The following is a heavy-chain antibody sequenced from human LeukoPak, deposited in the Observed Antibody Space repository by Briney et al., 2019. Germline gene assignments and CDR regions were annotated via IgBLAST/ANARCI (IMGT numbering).Heavy chain of an antibody. CDR1: GGTFSSYA. V-gene: IGHV1-69*01. CDR3: ARSTNYDFWSGSGRYYFDY. Sequence: SVKVSCKASGGTFSSYAISWVRQAPGQGLEWMGGIIPIFGTANYAQKFQGRVTITADESTSTAYMELSSLRSEDTAVYYCARSTNYDFWSGSGRYYFDYWGQGTLVTVSS. CDR2: IIPIFGTA. J-gene: IGHJ4*02. D-gene: IGHD3-3*01.